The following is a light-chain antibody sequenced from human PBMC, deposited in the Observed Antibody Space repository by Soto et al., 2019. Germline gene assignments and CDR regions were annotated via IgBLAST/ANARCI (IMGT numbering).Light chain of an antibody. CDR3: HQYNDWPPYT. CDR1: QSVSSN. V-gene: IGKV3-15*01. Sequence: EIVMTQSPATLYVSPGERATLSCRASQSVSSNLAWYEQKPGQAPRLLIYVASTRATGIPARFSGSGSGTEFTLTISSLQSEDFAVYYCHQYNDWPPYTFGQGTKLEIK. CDR2: VAS. J-gene: IGKJ2*01.